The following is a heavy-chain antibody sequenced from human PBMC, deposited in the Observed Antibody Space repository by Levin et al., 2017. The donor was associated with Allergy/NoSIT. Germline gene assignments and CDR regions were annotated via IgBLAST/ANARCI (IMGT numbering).Heavy chain of an antibody. J-gene: IGHJ4*02. CDR3: ARDRNYYESGGYNRAFDY. CDR1: GFTFSSYS. Sequence: LSLTCAASGFTFSSYSMNWVRQAPGKGLEWVSYISGITTTTYYADSVKGRFTISRDNAKNSLYLQMNSLRDEDTAVYYCARDRNYYESGGYNRAFDYWGQGTLLTVSS. D-gene: IGHD3-22*01. V-gene: IGHV3-48*02. CDR2: ISGITTTT.